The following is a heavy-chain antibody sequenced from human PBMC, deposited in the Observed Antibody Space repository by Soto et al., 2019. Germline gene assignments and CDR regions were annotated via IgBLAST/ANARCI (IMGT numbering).Heavy chain of an antibody. CDR1: GDSMTSGGYS. D-gene: IGHD2-2*01. CDR3: ARGDYQYSIDY. J-gene: IGHJ4*02. V-gene: IGHV4-30-2*01. CDR2: IYRTGNT. Sequence: PSETLSLTCTVSGDSMTSGGYSWSWIRQPPGKGLEWLGYIYRTGNTHYSPSLKSRASISQDRSKNQFSLELTSVTAADTAVYYCARGDYQYSIDYWGQGTLVTVSS.